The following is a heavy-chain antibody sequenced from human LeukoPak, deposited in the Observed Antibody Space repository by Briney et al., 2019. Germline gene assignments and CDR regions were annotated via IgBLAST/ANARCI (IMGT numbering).Heavy chain of an antibody. D-gene: IGHD1-26*01. V-gene: IGHV1-24*01. Sequence: ASVKVSCKVFGYTLTELSMHWVRQAPGKGLEWMGGFDPEDGETIYAQKFQGRVTMTEDTSTDTAYMELSSLRSEDTAVYYCATGGTGSGSYSFDYWGQGTLVTVSS. CDR3: ATGGTGSGSYSFDY. J-gene: IGHJ4*02. CDR1: GYTLTELS. CDR2: FDPEDGET.